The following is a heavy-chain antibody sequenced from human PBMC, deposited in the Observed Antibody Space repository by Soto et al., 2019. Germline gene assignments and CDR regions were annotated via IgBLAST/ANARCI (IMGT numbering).Heavy chain of an antibody. D-gene: IGHD6-19*01. CDR1: GYAFTSYA. V-gene: IGHV1-3*01. Sequence: GASVKVSCKASGYAFTSYAMQWVRQAPGQRLEWMGWINVGNGNTKYSQKFQGRVTITRDTSASTAYMELSSLRSEDTAVYYCASHSSGWYGWGQGTLVTVSS. CDR2: INVGNGNT. J-gene: IGHJ4*02. CDR3: ASHSSGWYG.